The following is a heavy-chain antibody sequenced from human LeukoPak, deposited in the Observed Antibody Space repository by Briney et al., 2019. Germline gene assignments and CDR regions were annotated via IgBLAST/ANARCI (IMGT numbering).Heavy chain of an antibody. CDR2: IIPIFGTA. V-gene: IGHV1-69*06. CDR1: GYTLRSYA. D-gene: IGHD6-6*01. CDR3: AREDYSSSSVFDY. Sequence: SVKVSCKASGYTLRSYAISWVRQAPGQGLEWMGGIIPIFGTANYAQKFQGRVTITADKSTSTAYMELSSLRSEDTAVYYCAREDYSSSSVFDYWGQGTLVTVSS. J-gene: IGHJ4*02.